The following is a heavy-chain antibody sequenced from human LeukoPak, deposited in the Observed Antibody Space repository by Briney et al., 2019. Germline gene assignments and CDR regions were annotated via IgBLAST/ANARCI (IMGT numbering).Heavy chain of an antibody. CDR2: INTNTGNP. V-gene: IGHV7-4-1*02. CDR3: AREECSGGSCIYYYGMDV. D-gene: IGHD2-15*01. Sequence: ASVKVSCKASGYTFTSYAMNWVRQAPGQGLEWMGWINTNTGNPTYAQGFTGRFVFSLDTSVSTAYLQISSLKAEDTAVYYCAREECSGGSCIYYYGMDVWGQGTTVTVSS. J-gene: IGHJ6*02. CDR1: GYTFTSYA.